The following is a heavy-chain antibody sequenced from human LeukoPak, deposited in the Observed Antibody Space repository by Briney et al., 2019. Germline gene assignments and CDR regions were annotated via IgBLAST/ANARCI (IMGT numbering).Heavy chain of an antibody. CDR3: ASGGIYYGAAFDF. CDR2: INWNGGST. CDR1: GGSISSGSYY. D-gene: IGHD1-26*01. Sequence: ETLSLTCTVSGGSISSGSYYWGWIRQPPGKGLEWVSGINWNGGSTGYADSVKGRFTISRDNAKNSLYLQMNSLRAEDTALYYCASGGIYYGAAFDFWGQGSLVTVSA. J-gene: IGHJ4*02. V-gene: IGHV3-20*04.